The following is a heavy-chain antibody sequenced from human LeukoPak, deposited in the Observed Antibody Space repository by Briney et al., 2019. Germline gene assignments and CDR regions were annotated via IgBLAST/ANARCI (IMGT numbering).Heavy chain of an antibody. J-gene: IGHJ4*02. Sequence: SETLSLTCTVSGGSVSSSSYYWGWIRQPPGKGLEWIGSIYYSGSTYYNPSLKSRVTISVDMSKNQFSLKLSSVTAADTAVYYCARGRRVLLWFGSPIFVYWGQGTLVTVSS. CDR1: GGSVSSSSYY. CDR2: IYYSGST. V-gene: IGHV4-39*01. CDR3: ARGRRVLLWFGSPIFVY. D-gene: IGHD3-10*01.